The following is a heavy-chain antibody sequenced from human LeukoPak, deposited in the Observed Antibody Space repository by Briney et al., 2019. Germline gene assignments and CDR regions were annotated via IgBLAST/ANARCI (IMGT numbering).Heavy chain of an antibody. Sequence: GGSLRPSCAASGFTFSSYSMNWVRQAPGKGLEWVSSISSSSSYIYYADSVKGRFTISRDNAKNSLYLQMNSLRAEDTAVYYCARDVRYGDYLGAFDIWGQGTMVTVSS. D-gene: IGHD4-17*01. J-gene: IGHJ3*02. CDR1: GFTFSSYS. CDR3: ARDVRYGDYLGAFDI. V-gene: IGHV3-21*01. CDR2: ISSSSSYI.